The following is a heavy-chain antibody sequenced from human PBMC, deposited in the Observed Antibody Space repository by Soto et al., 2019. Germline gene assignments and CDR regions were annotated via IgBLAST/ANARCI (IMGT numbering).Heavy chain of an antibody. J-gene: IGHJ3*02. V-gene: IGHV3-21*01. CDR3: ARSRISGWDAFDI. Sequence: GGFLRVSWAAAGLKFSSYIMNWVRPAPGKGLEWVSSISSSSSYIYYADSVKGRFTISRDNAKNTLYLQMNSLRAEDTAVYYCARSRISGWDAFDIWGQGTMVTVS. CDR2: ISSSSSYI. CDR1: GLKFSSYI. D-gene: IGHD6-19*01.